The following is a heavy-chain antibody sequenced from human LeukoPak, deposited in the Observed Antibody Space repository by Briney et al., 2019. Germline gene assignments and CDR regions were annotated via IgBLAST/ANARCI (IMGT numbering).Heavy chain of an antibody. Sequence: ASVKVSCKASGYTFTGYYMHWVRPAPGQGLEWMGWINPNSGGTNYAQKFQGRVTMTRDTSISTAYMELSRLRSDDTAVYYCARDWYYDSSGSFAFDIWGQGTMVTVSS. CDR2: INPNSGGT. J-gene: IGHJ3*02. V-gene: IGHV1-2*02. CDR1: GYTFTGYY. D-gene: IGHD3-22*01. CDR3: ARDWYYDSSGSFAFDI.